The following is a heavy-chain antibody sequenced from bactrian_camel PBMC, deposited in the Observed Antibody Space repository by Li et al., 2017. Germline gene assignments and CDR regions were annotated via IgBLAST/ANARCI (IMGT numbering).Heavy chain of an antibody. CDR2: IDPDGRT. J-gene: IGHJ4*01. CDR1: GYRYNSHC. Sequence: HVQLVESGGGSVQAGGSLRLSCVASGYRYNSHCMGWSRQAPGKEREGVACIDPDGRTRYTDSVKGRFTLSKDNANNRLYLQMNSLKPEDTAMYYCAGRDSWYCQSSAGPQWYTYWGQGTQVTVS. V-gene: IGHV3S9*01. D-gene: IGHD2*01. CDR3: AGRDSWYCQSSAGPQWYTY.